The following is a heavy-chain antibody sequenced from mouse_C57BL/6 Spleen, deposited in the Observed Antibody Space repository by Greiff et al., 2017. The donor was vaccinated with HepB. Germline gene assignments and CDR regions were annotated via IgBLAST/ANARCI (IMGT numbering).Heavy chain of an antibody. J-gene: IGHJ2*01. D-gene: IGHD2-4*01. CDR2: IYPGDGDT. CDR1: GYAFSSYW. Sequence: QVQLQQSGAELVKPGASVKISCKASGYAFSSYWMNWVKQRPGKGLEWIGQIYPGDGDTNYNGKFKGKATLTADKSSSTAYMQLSSLTSEDSAVYFWARRVYYDYDVGFDDWGQGTTLTVSS. V-gene: IGHV1-80*01. CDR3: ARRVYYDYDVGFDD.